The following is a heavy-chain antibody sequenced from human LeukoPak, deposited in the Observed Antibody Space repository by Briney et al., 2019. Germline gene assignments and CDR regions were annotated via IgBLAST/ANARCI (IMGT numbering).Heavy chain of an antibody. CDR3: ARSDQRWLYSDY. V-gene: IGHV4-31*03. Sequence: PSETLSLTCTVSGGSISSGGYYWTWIRQHPGKGLEWIGYIYYTGSTFPNPSLKSRVIISVDTSKNQFSLKLSSVTAADTAVYYCARSDQRWLYSDYWGQGTLVTVSS. J-gene: IGHJ4*02. CDR2: IYYTGST. D-gene: IGHD5-24*01. CDR1: GGSISSGGYY.